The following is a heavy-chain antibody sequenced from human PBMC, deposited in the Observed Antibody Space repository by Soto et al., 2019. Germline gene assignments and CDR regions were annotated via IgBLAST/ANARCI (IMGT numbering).Heavy chain of an antibody. CDR1: GFNFSSYA. CDR2: ISYDGSNK. V-gene: IGHV3-30-3*01. J-gene: IGHJ4*02. CDR3: AREYYDSSGYRFDY. Sequence: GGSLRLSCAASGFNFSSYAMHWVRQAPGKGLEWVAVISYDGSNKYYADSVKGRFTISRDNSKNTLYLQMNSLRAEDTAVYYCAREYYDSSGYRFDYWGQGTLVTVSS. D-gene: IGHD3-22*01.